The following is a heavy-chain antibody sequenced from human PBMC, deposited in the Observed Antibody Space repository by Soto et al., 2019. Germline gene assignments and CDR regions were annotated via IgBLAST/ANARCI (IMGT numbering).Heavy chain of an antibody. D-gene: IGHD1-26*01. CDR1: GFTFSSYA. CDR3: ARDIGSYYGGDAFDI. CDR2: ITYDGSNK. Sequence: QVQLVESGGGVVQPGRSLRLSCAASGFTFSSYAMHWVRQAPGKGLEWVAVITYDGSNKYHADSVKGRFTISRDNSKNTLYLQMNSLRAEDTAVFYCARDIGSYYGGDAFDIWGQGTMVTVSS. V-gene: IGHV3-30-3*01. J-gene: IGHJ3*02.